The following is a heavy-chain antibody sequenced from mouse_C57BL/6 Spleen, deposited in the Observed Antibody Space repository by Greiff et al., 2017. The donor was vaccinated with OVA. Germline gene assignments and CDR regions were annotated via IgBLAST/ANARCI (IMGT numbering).Heavy chain of an antibody. V-gene: IGHV1-52*01. J-gene: IGHJ2*01. CDR3: TVYYGNYVDY. Sequence: QVQLQQPGAELVRPGSSVKLSCKASGYTFTSYWMHWVKQRPIQGLEWIGNIDPSDSETHYNQKFKDKATLTVDKSSSTAYMQLSSLTSEDSAVYYCTVYYGNYVDYWGQGTTLTVSS. CDR1: GYTFTSYW. D-gene: IGHD2-1*01. CDR2: IDPSDSET.